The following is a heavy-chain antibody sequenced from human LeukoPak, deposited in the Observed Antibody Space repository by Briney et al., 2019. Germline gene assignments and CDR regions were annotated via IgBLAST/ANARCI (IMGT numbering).Heavy chain of an antibody. Sequence: GGSLRLSCAASGFTFDDYGMSWVRQAPGKGLEWVSLINWNGGSSGYADSVKGRFTISRDNAKNSLYLQMNSLRAEDTAVYYCATMDIVATMDYWGQGTLVTVSS. V-gene: IGHV3-20*04. D-gene: IGHD5-12*01. CDR3: ATMDIVATMDY. J-gene: IGHJ4*02. CDR2: INWNGGSS. CDR1: GFTFDDYG.